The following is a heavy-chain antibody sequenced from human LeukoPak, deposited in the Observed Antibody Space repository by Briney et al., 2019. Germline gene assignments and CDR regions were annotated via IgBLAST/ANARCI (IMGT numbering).Heavy chain of an antibody. Sequence: GGSLGLSCAASGFTFSSYAMSWVRQAPGKGLEWVPGTSGIGGSTYYADSVKGRFTLSRDNSKNTLYLQMNSLTAEDTAVYYCAKDQSLAYLAATHYYYYGMDVWGQGTTVTVSS. V-gene: IGHV3-23*01. CDR2: TSGIGGST. D-gene: IGHD2-15*01. CDR1: GFTFSSYA. J-gene: IGHJ6*01. CDR3: AKDQSLAYLAATHYYYYGMDV.